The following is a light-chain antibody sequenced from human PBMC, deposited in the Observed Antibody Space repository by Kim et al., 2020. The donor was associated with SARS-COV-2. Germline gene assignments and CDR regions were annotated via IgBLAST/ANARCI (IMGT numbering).Light chain of an antibody. V-gene: IGLV1-47*01. J-gene: IGLJ1*01. CDR1: SSNIGSNY. Sequence: ELTQPPSASGTPGQRVTISCSGSSSNIGSNYVYWYQQLPGTAPKLLIYRNNQQPSGVPDRFSGSKSGASASLAISGLRSEDEADYYCAAWDDSLSAYVFGTGTKVTVL. CDR2: RNN. CDR3: AAWDDSLSAYV.